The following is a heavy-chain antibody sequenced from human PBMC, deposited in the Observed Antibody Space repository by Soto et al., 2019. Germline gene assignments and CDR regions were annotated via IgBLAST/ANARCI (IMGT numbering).Heavy chain of an antibody. J-gene: IGHJ5*02. V-gene: IGHV4-59*01. CDR2: IYYSGTT. CDR3: ARYVNPYDTAVWFDP. D-gene: IGHD3-9*01. Sequence: QVQLQESGPGLVKPSETLSLTCTVSGGSTRNYFWSWIRQPPGKGLEWIGCIYYSGTTNYNSSLKSRVTISLDTSKNRFSLRLRSVTAADTAVYYCARYVNPYDTAVWFDPWGQGTLVTVSS. CDR1: GGSTRNYF.